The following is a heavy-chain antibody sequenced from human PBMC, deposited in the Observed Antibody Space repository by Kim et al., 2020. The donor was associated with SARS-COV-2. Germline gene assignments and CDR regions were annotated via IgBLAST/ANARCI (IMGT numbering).Heavy chain of an antibody. CDR3: ARHGSGSYVLPFDY. Sequence: GESLKISCKGFGYSFTSYWIAWVRQMPGKGLEWMGIIHPGDFDTRYSPSFQGQVTISADKSISTAYLQWSSLKASDTAMYYCARHGSGSYVLPFDYWGQGTLVTVSS. V-gene: IGHV5-51*01. CDR2: IHPGDFDT. J-gene: IGHJ4*02. CDR1: GYSFTSYW. D-gene: IGHD1-26*01.